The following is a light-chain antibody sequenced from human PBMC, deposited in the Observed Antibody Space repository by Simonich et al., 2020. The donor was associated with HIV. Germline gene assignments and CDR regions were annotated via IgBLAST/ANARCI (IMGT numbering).Light chain of an antibody. J-gene: IGKJ3*01. CDR1: QSVSRN. V-gene: IGKV3-15*01. CDR2: GAS. Sequence: EIVLTQSPATLSLSPGERATLSCGASQSVSRNSLAWYQQKPGQAPRLLIYGASTRATGIPGRFSGSGSGTEFTLTISSMQSEDFAVYYCQQYDNWPPLFGPGTKVDI. CDR3: QQYDNWPPL.